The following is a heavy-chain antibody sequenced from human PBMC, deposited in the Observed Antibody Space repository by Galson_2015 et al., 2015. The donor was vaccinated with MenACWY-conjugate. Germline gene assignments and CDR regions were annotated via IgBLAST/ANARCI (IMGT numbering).Heavy chain of an antibody. CDR2: ISAYNDNT. CDR3: ARDRGIVGATIIYY. J-gene: IGHJ4*02. Sequence: VKVSCKASGYAFTTYGISWVRQAPGQGLEWMGWISAYNDNTNYAQKLQGRVTMTTDTSTSTAYMELTSLRSDDTAVYYCARDRGIVGATIIYYWGQGTLVTVSS. V-gene: IGHV1-18*01. D-gene: IGHD1-26*01. CDR1: GYAFTTYG.